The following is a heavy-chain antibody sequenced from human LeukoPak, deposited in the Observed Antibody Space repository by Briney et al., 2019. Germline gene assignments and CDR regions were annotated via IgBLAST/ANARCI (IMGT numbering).Heavy chain of an antibody. V-gene: IGHV4-39*07. D-gene: IGHD3-10*01. CDR2: IYYSGST. J-gene: IGHJ4*02. CDR3: ARGRITMVRGAGDYFDY. CDR1: GGSISSSSYY. Sequence: PSETLSLTCTVSGGSISSSSYYWGWIRQPPGKGLEWIGSIYYSGSTYYNPSLKSRVTISVDTSKNQFSLKLSSVTAADTAVYYCARGRITMVRGAGDYFDYWGQGTLVTVSS.